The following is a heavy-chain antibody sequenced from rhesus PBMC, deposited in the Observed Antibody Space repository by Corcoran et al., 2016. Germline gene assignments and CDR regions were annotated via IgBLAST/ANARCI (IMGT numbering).Heavy chain of an antibody. CDR2: ISYSGST. CDR1: GGSISSSYYY. D-gene: IGHD2-15*01. J-gene: IGHJ4*01. V-gene: IGHV4-122*02. CDR3: ASSVGDFDY. Sequence: QVQLQESGPGLVKPSETLSLTCAVSGGSISSSYYYWSWIRQAPGKGLEWIGYISYSGSTSDNPSLKSRVTISRDTSKNQFSLKLSSVTAADTAVYYCASSVGDFDYWGQGVLVTVSS.